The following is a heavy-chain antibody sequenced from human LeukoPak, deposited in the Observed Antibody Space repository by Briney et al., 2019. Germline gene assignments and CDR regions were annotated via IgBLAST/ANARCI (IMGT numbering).Heavy chain of an antibody. D-gene: IGHD5-24*01. CDR1: GGSLSGNY. Sequence: PSETLSLTCAVYGGSLSGNYWRWIRQPPGKGLEWIGEINRSGSTKYNPSLKSRVTISVDTSKNQLSLRLSSVTAADTAVYYCARGPADYNKLKPGDRDGYNYKSKRTSFDYWGQGTLVTVSS. J-gene: IGHJ4*02. V-gene: IGHV4-34*01. CDR3: ARGPADYNKLKPGDRDGYNYKSKRTSFDY. CDR2: INRSGST.